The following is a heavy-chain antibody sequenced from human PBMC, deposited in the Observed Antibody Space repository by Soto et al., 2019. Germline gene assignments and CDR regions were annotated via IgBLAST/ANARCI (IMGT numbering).Heavy chain of an antibody. Sequence: GASVKVSCKVSGYTLTELSMHWVRQAPGKGLEWMGGFDPEDGETIYAQKFQGRVTMTEDTSTDTAYMELSSLRSEDTAVYYCATKARPQDGSWYEYFNYWGQGTLVTVSS. CDR2: FDPEDGET. V-gene: IGHV1-24*01. J-gene: IGHJ4*02. D-gene: IGHD6-13*01. CDR3: ATKARPQDGSWYEYFNY. CDR1: GYTLTELS.